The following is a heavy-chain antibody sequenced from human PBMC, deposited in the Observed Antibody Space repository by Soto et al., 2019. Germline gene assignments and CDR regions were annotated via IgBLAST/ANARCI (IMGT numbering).Heavy chain of an antibody. V-gene: IGHV3-30*18. CDR3: AKEGYTHGSAEF. CDR2: ITSDGSNK. D-gene: IGHD5-18*01. J-gene: IGHJ4*02. Sequence: QVQLVESGGGVVQPGRSLRLSGAASGFTFSNYGMHWVRQAPGKGLERVALITSDGSNKYYADSVTGRFPIPRANSKNTLYLQLNSLRADDTAVYYGAKEGYTHGSAEFWGQGTLVTVSS. CDR1: GFTFSNYG.